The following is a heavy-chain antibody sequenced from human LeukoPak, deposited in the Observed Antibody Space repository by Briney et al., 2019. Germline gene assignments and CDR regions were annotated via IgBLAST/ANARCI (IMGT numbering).Heavy chain of an antibody. CDR1: GFTFSSYA. D-gene: IGHD2-2*01. V-gene: IGHV3-30*04. Sequence: GGSLRLSCAASGFTFSSYAMHWVRQAPGKGLEWVAVISSDGSNKYYADSVKGRFTISRDNSKNTLYLQMNSLRAEDTAVYYCARDSVAPAVHHYFDYWGQGTLVTVSS. CDR2: ISSDGSNK. CDR3: ARDSVAPAVHHYFDY. J-gene: IGHJ4*02.